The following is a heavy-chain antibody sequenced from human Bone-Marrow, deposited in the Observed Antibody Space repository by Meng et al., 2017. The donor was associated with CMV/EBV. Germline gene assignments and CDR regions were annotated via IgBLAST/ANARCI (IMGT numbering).Heavy chain of an antibody. J-gene: IGHJ5*02. CDR1: GFSFNGND. Sequence: GGSLRLSCVVSGFSFNGNDMHWVRQAPGKGLEWVALIRADGSNKYYADSVKGRFTISRDNSKNTLYLQMSSLRTEDTAVYFWAKGGGGNLGTPFDPWGQGTLVTVSS. V-gene: IGHV3-30*02. D-gene: IGHD4-23*01. CDR3: AKGGGGNLGTPFDP. CDR2: IRADGSNK.